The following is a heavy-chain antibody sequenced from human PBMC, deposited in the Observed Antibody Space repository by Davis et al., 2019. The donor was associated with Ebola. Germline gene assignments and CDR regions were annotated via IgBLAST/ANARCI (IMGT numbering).Heavy chain of an antibody. J-gene: IGHJ6*02. V-gene: IGHV3-11*04. Sequence: GESLKISCAASGFTFSDYYMTWMRQAPGRGLECVSYISSRGSIIYYADSVKGRFTISRDNTKNSLYLQMNSLRAEDTAVYYCASSTVGCYYGMDVWGQGTTVTVSS. D-gene: IGHD2-15*01. CDR2: ISSRGSII. CDR3: ASSTVGCYYGMDV. CDR1: GFTFSDYY.